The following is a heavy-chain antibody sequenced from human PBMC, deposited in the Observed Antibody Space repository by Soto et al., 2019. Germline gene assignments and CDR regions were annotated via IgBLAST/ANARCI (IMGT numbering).Heavy chain of an antibody. Sequence: QITLKESGPTLVKPTQTLTLTCTFSAFSLSTGGVGVGWIRQPPGKALEWLALIYWDDDKRYSPSLRSRLTIPKDTSKNQVVLTMTNMDPVDTATYYCIQSRCGGDCLQSYAAYYYSGMDVWGQGTTGTVSS. J-gene: IGHJ6*02. CDR3: IQSRCGGDCLQSYAAYYYSGMDV. V-gene: IGHV2-5*02. CDR2: IYWDDDK. CDR1: AFSLSTGGVG. D-gene: IGHD2-21*02.